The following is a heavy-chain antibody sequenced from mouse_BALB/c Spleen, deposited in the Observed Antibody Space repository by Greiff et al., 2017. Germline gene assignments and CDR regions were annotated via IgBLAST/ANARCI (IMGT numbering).Heavy chain of an antibody. CDR3: ARGHYYGSFAY. Sequence: EVQLVESGGGLVQPGGSRKLSCAASGFTFSSFGMHWVRQAPEKGLEWVAYISSGSSTIYYADTVKGRFTISRDNPKNTLFLQMTSLRSEDTAMYYCARGHYYGSFAYWGQGTLVTVSA. CDR1: GFTFSSFG. J-gene: IGHJ3*01. V-gene: IGHV5-17*02. D-gene: IGHD1-2*01. CDR2: ISSGSSTI.